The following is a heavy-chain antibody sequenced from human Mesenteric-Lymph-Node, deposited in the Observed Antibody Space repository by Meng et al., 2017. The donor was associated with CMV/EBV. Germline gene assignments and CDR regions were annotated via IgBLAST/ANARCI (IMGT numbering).Heavy chain of an antibody. CDR1: GFTFSSYR. CDR3: ARAPPPYCSGGSCYPDY. Sequence: GESLKISCAASGFTFSSYRMNWVRQAPGKGLEWVSSISSSSSYIYYADSVKGRFTISRDNAKNSLYLQMNSLRAEDTAVYYCARAPPPYCSGGSCYPDYWGQGTLVTVSS. CDR2: ISSSSSYI. D-gene: IGHD2-15*01. V-gene: IGHV3-21*01. J-gene: IGHJ4*02.